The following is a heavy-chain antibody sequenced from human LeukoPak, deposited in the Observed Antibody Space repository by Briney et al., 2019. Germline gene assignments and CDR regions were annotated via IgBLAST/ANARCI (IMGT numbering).Heavy chain of an antibody. CDR2: IYSGGST. Sequence: GGSLRPSRAAPGFTLSSNYMSWGRQAPGEGVEWVSVIYSGGSTYYADSVKGRFTISRDNSKNMLYLQMNSLRAEDTAVYYCARGSIVVVAFDIWGQGTMVTVSS. D-gene: IGHD2-21*01. V-gene: IGHV3-66*01. CDR1: GFTLSSNY. CDR3: ARGSIVVVAFDI. J-gene: IGHJ3*02.